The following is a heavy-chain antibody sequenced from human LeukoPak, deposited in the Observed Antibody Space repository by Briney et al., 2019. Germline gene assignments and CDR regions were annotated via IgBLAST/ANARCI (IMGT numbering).Heavy chain of an antibody. V-gene: IGHV1-2*02. J-gene: IGHJ4*02. CDR3: AREPQYYYDSSGYPSPFDY. CDR1: GYTFTGYY. CDR2: INPNSGGT. Sequence: GASVKVSCKASGYTFTGYYMHWVRQAPGQGLEWMGWINPNSGGTNYAQKFQGRVTMTRDTSISTAYMELSRLRSDDTAVYYCAREPQYYYDSSGYPSPFDYWGQGTLVTVSS. D-gene: IGHD3-22*01.